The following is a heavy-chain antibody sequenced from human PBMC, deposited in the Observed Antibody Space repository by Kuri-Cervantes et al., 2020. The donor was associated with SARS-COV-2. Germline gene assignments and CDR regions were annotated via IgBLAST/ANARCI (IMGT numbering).Heavy chain of an antibody. Sequence: GESLKISCAASGFTFSSYSMNWVRQAPGKGLEWVSSISSSSSYIYYADSVKGRFTLSRDNAKNMLFPQMNSLRAEDTAVYYCVRDGDHWNFDYWGQGTLVTVSS. J-gene: IGHJ4*02. CDR1: GFTFSSYS. CDR2: ISSSSSYI. CDR3: VRDGDHWNFDY. D-gene: IGHD1-1*01. V-gene: IGHV3-21*01.